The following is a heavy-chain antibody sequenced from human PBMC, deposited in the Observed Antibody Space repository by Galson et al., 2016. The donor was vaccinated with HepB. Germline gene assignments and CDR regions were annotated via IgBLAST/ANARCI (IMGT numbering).Heavy chain of an antibody. Sequence: SLRLSCAVSGFTFSSYWMHWVRQVPGKGLVWVSRIDVDGSSTRYADSVKGRFTISRDNARNTVYLQMSSLRAEDTALYYRVRVRRGQDAFDIWGQGTMVTVSS. V-gene: IGHV3-74*01. J-gene: IGHJ3*02. CDR1: GFTFSSYW. CDR2: IDVDGSST. CDR3: VRVRRGQDAFDI.